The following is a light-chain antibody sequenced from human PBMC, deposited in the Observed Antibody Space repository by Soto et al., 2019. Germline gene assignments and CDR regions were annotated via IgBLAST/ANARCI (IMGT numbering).Light chain of an antibody. V-gene: IGKV1-6*01. J-gene: IGKJ2*01. CDR3: LQDYNYPFT. CDR2: GVS. CDR1: QGIGND. Sequence: AIQMTQSPSSLSASVGDRVTITCRASQGIGNDLGWYQQKPGKAPKLLIYGVSSLESGVPSRFSGRGSGTDFTLTISSLQPEDFATYYCLQDYNYPFTFGQGNKVEIK.